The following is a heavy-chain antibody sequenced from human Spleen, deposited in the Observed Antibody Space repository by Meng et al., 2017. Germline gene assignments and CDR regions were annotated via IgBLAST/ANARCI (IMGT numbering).Heavy chain of an antibody. V-gene: IGHV1-2*06. J-gene: IGHJ4*02. CDR3: ARGGELDS. CDR2: INPKSGDT. Sequence: QLVTLGAEVTKPGTQVKVSCKPSGYNFPDYYIHAVRRAPRQGLEWMGRINPKSGDTHYAQKFQARVTMTGDTSISTAYMELSSLRSEDTAVYYCARGGELDSWGQGTLVTVSS. CDR1: GYNFPDYY.